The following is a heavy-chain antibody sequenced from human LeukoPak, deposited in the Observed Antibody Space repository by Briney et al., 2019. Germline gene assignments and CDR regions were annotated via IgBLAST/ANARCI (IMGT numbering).Heavy chain of an antibody. D-gene: IGHD6-19*01. CDR1: GFTVSTNY. CDR3: ARGWYSSGWYYFDY. Sequence: PGGSLRLSCAASGFTVSTNYMSWVHQAPGKGLECVSVIYSGGSTYYADSVKGRFTISTDNSKNTLYLQMNSLRAEDTAVYYCARGWYSSGWYYFDYWGQGTLVTVSS. V-gene: IGHV3-53*01. CDR2: IYSGGST. J-gene: IGHJ4*02.